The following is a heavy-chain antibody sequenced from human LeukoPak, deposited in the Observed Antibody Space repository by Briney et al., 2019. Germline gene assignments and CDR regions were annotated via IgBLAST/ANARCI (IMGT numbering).Heavy chain of an antibody. CDR3: ARGGSYYYSWFDP. V-gene: IGHV1-69*04. D-gene: IGHD2-15*01. J-gene: IGHJ5*02. Sequence: SVKVSFTSSGYTFTCYYMHWVRQAPGQGLEWMGRIIPILGIANYAQKFQGRVTITADKSTSTAYMELSSLRSEDTAVYYCARGGSYYYSWFDPWGQGTLVTVSS. CDR2: IIPILGIA. CDR1: GYTFTCYY.